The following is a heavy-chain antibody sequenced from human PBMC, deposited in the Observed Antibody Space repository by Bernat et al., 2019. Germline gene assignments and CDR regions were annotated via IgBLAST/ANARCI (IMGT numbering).Heavy chain of an antibody. Sequence: EVQLVESGGGLVQPGGSLRLSCAASGFTFSSYEMNWVRQAPGKGLEWVSYISSSGSTIYYVDSVKGRFTISRDNAKNSLYLQMNSLRAEDTAVYYCARRYISNYYDFWSGYRPGHMDVWGKGTTVTVSS. J-gene: IGHJ6*03. CDR1: GFTFSSYE. CDR2: ISSSGSTI. V-gene: IGHV3-48*03. D-gene: IGHD3-3*01. CDR3: ARRYISNYYDFWSGYRPGHMDV.